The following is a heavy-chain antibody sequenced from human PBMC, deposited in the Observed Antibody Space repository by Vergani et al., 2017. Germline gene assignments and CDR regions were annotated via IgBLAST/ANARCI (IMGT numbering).Heavy chain of an antibody. CDR1: GYTFTGYY. CDR3: ARGGYYGSGSYADDY. Sequence: QVQLVQSGAEVKTPGASVKVSCKASGYTFTGYYIHWVRQAPGQGLEWMGRINPSSGGTNCAQKFQGRVTMTGDTSISTAYMDLDSLRSDDTAVYYCARGGYYGSGSYADDYWGQGTLVTVSS. J-gene: IGHJ4*02. D-gene: IGHD3-10*01. CDR2: INPSSGGT. V-gene: IGHV1-2*06.